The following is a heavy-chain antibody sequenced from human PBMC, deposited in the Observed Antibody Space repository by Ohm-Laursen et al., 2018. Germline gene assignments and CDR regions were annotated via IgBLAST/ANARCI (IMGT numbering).Heavy chain of an antibody. D-gene: IGHD3-16*01. J-gene: IGHJ3*02. CDR1: GGSISSGGYY. Sequence: SDTLSLTCTVSGGSISSGGYYWSWIRQHPGKGLEWIGYIYYSGSTYYNPSLKSRVTISVDTSKNQFSLKLSSVTAADTAVYYCAREPLSDWGTDAFDIWGQGTMVTVSS. CDR3: AREPLSDWGTDAFDI. CDR2: IYYSGST. V-gene: IGHV4-31*03.